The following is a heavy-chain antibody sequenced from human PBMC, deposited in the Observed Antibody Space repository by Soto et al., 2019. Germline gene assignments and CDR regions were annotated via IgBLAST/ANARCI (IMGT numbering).Heavy chain of an antibody. CDR1: GSSINSSGYY. CDR2: MFYGVST. D-gene: IGHD3-3*02. CDR3: ARLPSRHLVDY. V-gene: IGHV4-39*01. J-gene: IGHJ4*02. Sequence: PSETLSLTCTVSGSSINSSGYYWGWIHQPPGKGLEWIGSMFYGVSTYYNPSLKSRVTVSVDTSKNQFSLNLRSVTAADTAVYYCARLPSRHLVDYWGQGTLVTVYS.